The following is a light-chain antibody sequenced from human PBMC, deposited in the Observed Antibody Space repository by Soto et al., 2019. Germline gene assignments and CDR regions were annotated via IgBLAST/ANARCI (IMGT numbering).Light chain of an antibody. CDR3: QVWGSNADPYVV. CDR1: NIGGKS. J-gene: IGLJ2*01. Sequence: SYELTQPPSVPVAPGETATITCGGDNIGGKSVHWYQRKPGQAPLLIIYNDGDRPSGIPERFSGSNSGNTATLTVSRVEAGDEADYYCQVWGSNADPYVVFGGGTKVTVL. V-gene: IGLV3-21*04. CDR2: NDG.